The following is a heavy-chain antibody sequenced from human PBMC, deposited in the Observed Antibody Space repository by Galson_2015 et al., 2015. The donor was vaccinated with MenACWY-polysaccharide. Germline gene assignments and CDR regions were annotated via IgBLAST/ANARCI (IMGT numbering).Heavy chain of an antibody. V-gene: IGHV2-70*01. J-gene: IGHJ4*02. CDR1: GFSLSTSGMC. CDR3: ARTQYYDILTGYHFDY. D-gene: IGHD3-9*01. CDR2: IDWDDDK. Sequence: PALVKPTQTLTLTCTFSGFSLSTSGMCVSWIRQPPGKAMEWLALIDWDDDKYYSTSLKTRLTISKDTSKNQVVLTMTNMDPVDTATYYCARTQYYDILTGYHFDYWGQGTLVTVSS.